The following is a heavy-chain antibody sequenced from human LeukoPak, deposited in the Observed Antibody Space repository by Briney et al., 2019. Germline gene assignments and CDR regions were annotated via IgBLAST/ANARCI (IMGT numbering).Heavy chain of an antibody. CDR2: ISAYNGNT. V-gene: IGHV1-18*01. J-gene: IGHJ5*02. CDR3: ARVSGSSWYRGLRDWFDP. D-gene: IGHD6-13*01. CDR1: GCTFTSYG. Sequence: ASVKVSCKASGCTFTSYGISWVRQAPGQGLEWMGWISAYNGNTNYAQKLQGRVTMTTDTSTSTAYMELRSLRSDDTAVYYCARVSGSSWYRGLRDWFDPWGQGTLVTVSS.